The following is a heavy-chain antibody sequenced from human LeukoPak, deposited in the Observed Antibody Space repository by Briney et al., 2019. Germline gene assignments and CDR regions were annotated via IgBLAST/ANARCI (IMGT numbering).Heavy chain of an antibody. Sequence: ASVKVSCKASGYTFTGYYMHWVRQAPGQGLEWMGWINPNTGGTHYAQNFQGRVTMTRDTSISTAYMALSGLRSDDTAVYYCAKVIEGAVAFDYWGQGTLVTVSS. CDR1: GYTFTGYY. CDR2: INPNTGGT. CDR3: AKVIEGAVAFDY. V-gene: IGHV1-2*02. J-gene: IGHJ4*02. D-gene: IGHD6-19*01.